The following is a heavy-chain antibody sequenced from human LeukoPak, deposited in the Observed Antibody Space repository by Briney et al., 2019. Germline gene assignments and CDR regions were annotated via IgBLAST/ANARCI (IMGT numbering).Heavy chain of an antibody. D-gene: IGHD6-19*01. V-gene: IGHV4-59*01. CDR2: IYYRGST. J-gene: IGHJ2*01. CDR3: ARDTAVAGTWYFDL. CDR1: GPSISSNY. Sequence: PSQSLSLTCTVSGPSISSNYWSWIRQPPGHGLGWVGYIYYRGSTNYNPSLKSRVTISVDTSKNQFSLKLSSVTAADTAVYYCARDTAVAGTWYFDLWGRGTLVTVSS.